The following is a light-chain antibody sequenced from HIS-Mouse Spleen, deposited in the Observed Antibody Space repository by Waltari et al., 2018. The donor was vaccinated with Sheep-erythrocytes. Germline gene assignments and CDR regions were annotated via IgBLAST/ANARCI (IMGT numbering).Light chain of an antibody. Sequence: QSALTQPRSVSGSPGPSVTISCTGTSRAVGGSNYVSWYQQHPGKAPKLMIYEVSKRPSGVPDRFSGSKSGNTASLTVSGLQAEDEADYYCSSYAGSNNWVFGGGTKLTVL. V-gene: IGLV2-8*01. CDR1: SRAVGGSNY. CDR2: EVS. J-gene: IGLJ3*02. CDR3: SSYAGSNNWV.